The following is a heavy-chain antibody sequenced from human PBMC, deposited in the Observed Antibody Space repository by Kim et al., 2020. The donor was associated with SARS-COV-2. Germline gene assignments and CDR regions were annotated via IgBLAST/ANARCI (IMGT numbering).Heavy chain of an antibody. V-gene: IGHV1-69*13. CDR3: ARVGVPITMVRGAPPNWFDP. Sequence: SVKVSCKASGGTFSSYAISWVRQAPGQGLEWMGGIIPIFGTANYAQKFQGRVTITADESTSTAYMELSSLRSEDTAVYYCARVGVPITMVRGAPPNWFDPWGQGTLVTVSS. CDR1: GGTFSSYA. D-gene: IGHD3-10*01. CDR2: IIPIFGTA. J-gene: IGHJ5*02.